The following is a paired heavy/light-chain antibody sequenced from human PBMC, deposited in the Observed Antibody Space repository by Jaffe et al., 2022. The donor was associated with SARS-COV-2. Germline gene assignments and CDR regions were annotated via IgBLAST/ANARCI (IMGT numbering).Heavy chain of an antibody. V-gene: IGHV3-30*18. CDR2: ISIDGNIK. Sequence: QVQLVESGGGVVQPGRSLRLSCAVSGFTSSSDGIHWVRQAPGKGLEWVADISIDGNIKHYAEFVKGRFTISRDSSKSTVYLQMNSLRAEDTALYYCAKDGAILRFDYWGQGTLVTVSS. CDR3: AKDGAILRFDY. CDR1: GFTSSSDG. J-gene: IGHJ4*02. D-gene: IGHD3-10*01.
Light chain of an antibody. J-gene: IGLJ1*01. Sequence: QSALTQPASVSGSPGQSITISCTGTSSDVGGYNYVSWYQQHPGKAPRLMIYEVTNRPFGVSSRFSGSKSGNTASLTISGLQADDEAEYYCSSKTSRVTHVFGTGTKVTVL. CDR1: SSDVGGYNY. CDR3: SSKTSRVTHV. CDR2: EVT. V-gene: IGLV2-14*01.